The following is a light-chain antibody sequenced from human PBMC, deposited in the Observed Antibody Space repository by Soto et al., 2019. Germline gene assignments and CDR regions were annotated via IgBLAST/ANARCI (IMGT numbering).Light chain of an antibody. J-gene: IGLJ2*01. CDR1: SSDVGGYNY. CDR3: SSYTSSSPVV. Sequence: QSALTQPASVSGSPGQSITISCTGTSSDVGGYNYVSWYQQHPGKAPKLMIYEVSNRPSGVSNRFSGSKSGNTASLTISGLQAEDEADYYCSSYTSSSPVVFGGGTKATVL. V-gene: IGLV2-14*01. CDR2: EVS.